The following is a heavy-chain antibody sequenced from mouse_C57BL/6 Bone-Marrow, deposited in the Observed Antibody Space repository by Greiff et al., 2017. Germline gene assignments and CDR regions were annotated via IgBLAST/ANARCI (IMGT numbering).Heavy chain of an antibody. J-gene: IGHJ3*01. Sequence: EVQRVESGAELVRPGASVKLSCTASGFNIKDDYMHWVKQRPEQGLEWIGWIDPENGDTEYASKFQGKATITADTSSNTAYLQLSSLTSEDTAVYYCTTNDYDPAWFAYWGQGTLVTVSA. CDR2: IDPENGDT. CDR3: TTNDYDPAWFAY. CDR1: GFNIKDDY. V-gene: IGHV14-4*01. D-gene: IGHD2-4*01.